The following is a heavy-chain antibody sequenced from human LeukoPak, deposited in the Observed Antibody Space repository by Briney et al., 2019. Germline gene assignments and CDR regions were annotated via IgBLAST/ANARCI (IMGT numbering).Heavy chain of an antibody. D-gene: IGHD6-13*01. J-gene: IGHJ4*02. CDR3: ARESLGPPYYFDY. Sequence: SQTLSLTCTVSGGSISTGADYWRWIRHPAGKGLEWIGRIYTSGSTNYNPSLKSRVTISVDTSKNQFFLKLSPVTAADRAVYYCARESLGPPYYFDYWGQGTLVTVSS. CDR1: GGSISTGADY. CDR2: IYTSGST. V-gene: IGHV4-61*02.